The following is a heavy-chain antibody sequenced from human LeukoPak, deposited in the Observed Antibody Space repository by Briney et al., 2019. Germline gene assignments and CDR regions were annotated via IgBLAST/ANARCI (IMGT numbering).Heavy chain of an antibody. Sequence: GGSLRLSCAASGFTVSGNYMSWVRQAPGKGLKWVSFTYSGGSTYYAESVKGRFTVSRHNSKNTLYLQMNSLRGADTAVYYCASRYGDYGYGMDVWGQGTTVTVSS. CDR2: TYSGGST. CDR3: ASRYGDYGYGMDV. V-gene: IGHV3-53*04. J-gene: IGHJ6*02. D-gene: IGHD4-17*01. CDR1: GFTVSGNY.